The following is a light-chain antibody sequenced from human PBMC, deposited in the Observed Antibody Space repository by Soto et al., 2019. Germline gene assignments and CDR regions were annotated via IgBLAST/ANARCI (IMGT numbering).Light chain of an antibody. CDR1: SGDIGGHNY. J-gene: IGLJ1*01. V-gene: IGLV2-14*01. CDR2: EVT. Sequence: QSVLTQPASVSGSPGQSITISCTGTSGDIGGHNYVSWYQQAPGKAPKLMIYEVTNRPSGVSNRFSGSKSGNTASLTISGLXPEDEADYYCSSFSTSITPCIFGTGTKVTVL. CDR3: SSFSTSITPCI.